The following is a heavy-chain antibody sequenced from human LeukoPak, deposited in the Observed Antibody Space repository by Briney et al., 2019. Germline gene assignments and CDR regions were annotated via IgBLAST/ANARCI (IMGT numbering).Heavy chain of an antibody. V-gene: IGHV3-30*03. Sequence: GRSLRLSCAASGFTFSSYGMHWVRQAPGKGLEWVAVISYDGSNKYYADSVKGRFTISRDNAKDSLFLQMNSLRAEDTAVYYCATRGRGDTYGYNYWGQGTLVTVSS. J-gene: IGHJ4*01. D-gene: IGHD5-18*01. CDR1: GFTFSSYG. CDR2: ISYDGSNK. CDR3: ATRGRGDTYGYNY.